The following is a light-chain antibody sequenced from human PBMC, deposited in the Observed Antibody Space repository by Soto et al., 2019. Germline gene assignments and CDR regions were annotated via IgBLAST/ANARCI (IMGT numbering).Light chain of an antibody. CDR3: CSYASSSVV. V-gene: IGLV2-11*01. J-gene: IGLJ3*02. CDR2: DVS. Sequence: QSALTQPRSVSGSPGQSVTISCTGTSSDVGGYNYVSWYQQHPGKAPKLMIYDVSKRPSGVPDRFSGSKSGNTASLTISGLQDEDEADYYCCSYASSSVVFGGGTKLTVL. CDR1: SSDVGGYNY.